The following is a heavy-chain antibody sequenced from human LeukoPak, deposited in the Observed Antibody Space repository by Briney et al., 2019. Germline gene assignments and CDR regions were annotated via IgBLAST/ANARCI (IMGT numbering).Heavy chain of an antibody. CDR2: IYYSGST. CDR1: GGSISSYY. V-gene: IGHV4-59*08. J-gene: IGHJ4*02. CDR3: ARGVRGSWDYFDY. D-gene: IGHD6-13*01. Sequence: SETLSLTCTVSGGSISSYYWSWIRQPPGKGLEWIGYIYYSGSTNYNPSLKGRVTISVDTSKNQFSLKLSSVTAADTAVYYCARGVRGSWDYFDYWGQGTLVTVSS.